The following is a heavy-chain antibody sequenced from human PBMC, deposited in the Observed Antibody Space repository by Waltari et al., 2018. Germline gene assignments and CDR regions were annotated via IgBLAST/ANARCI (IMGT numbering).Heavy chain of an antibody. CDR3: ARDTWGSNHYFEF. CDR2: SVPSFGTA. D-gene: IGHD3-16*01. V-gene: IGHV1-69*08. J-gene: IGHJ4*02. Sequence: QVQLVQSGAEVKKPGSSVKVSCKASGDTFSRYAISWVRQAPRQGLEWMGTSVPSFGTANYARKFQGRVTLTADKSTSTAYMELNSLTFEDTAIYFCARDTWGSNHYFEFWGQGTLVTVSS. CDR1: GDTFSRYA.